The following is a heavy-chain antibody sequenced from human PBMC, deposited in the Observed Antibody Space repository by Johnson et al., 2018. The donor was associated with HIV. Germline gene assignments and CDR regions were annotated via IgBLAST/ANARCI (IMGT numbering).Heavy chain of an antibody. J-gene: IGHJ3*01. V-gene: IGHV3-53*01. Sequence: EKLVESGGGVVQPGGSLRLSCAASGFTVSSNYMSWVRQAPGKGLEWVSVIYSGGSTYYADSVKGRFTLSRDSSKNTLYLQMNSLRAEDTAVYYCAKDLETGDDYGSYLLSFDVWGQGTMVTVSS. CDR2: IYSGGST. D-gene: IGHD3-16*01. CDR3: AKDLETGDDYGSYLLSFDV. CDR1: GFTVSSNY.